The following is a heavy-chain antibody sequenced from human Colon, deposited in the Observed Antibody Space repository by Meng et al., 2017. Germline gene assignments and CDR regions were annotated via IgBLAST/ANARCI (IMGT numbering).Heavy chain of an antibody. CDR2: IDHRGSA. D-gene: IGHD4-23*01. J-gene: IGHJ4*02. CDR3: ARHGGYYQDF. CDR1: GASVSVNSY. Sequence: QVQWQVSGPGLAKPSETLSLACSVSGASVSVNSYWSWVRQPPGRGLEWIGQIDHRGSAYYRPSLNSRVTMSLDKSRNQFSLRLTSVTAADTAVYYCARHGGYYQDFWGQGTLVTVSS. V-gene: IGHV4-4*02.